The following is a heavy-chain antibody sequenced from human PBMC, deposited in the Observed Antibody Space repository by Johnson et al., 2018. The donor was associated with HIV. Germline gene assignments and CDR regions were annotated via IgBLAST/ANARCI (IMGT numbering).Heavy chain of an antibody. CDR1: GFTFDDYG. CDR2: INWNGGST. D-gene: IGHD1-26*01. CDR3: ASERGRGREDSFDI. J-gene: IGHJ3*02. Sequence: VQLVESGGGVVRPGGSLRLACAASGFTFDDYGMNWVRQAPGKGLEWVSGINWNGGSTGYADSVKGRSTISRDNANNSLYLQMSSLRAEDTALYYCASERGRGREDSFDIWGQGTMVTVSS. V-gene: IGHV3-20*04.